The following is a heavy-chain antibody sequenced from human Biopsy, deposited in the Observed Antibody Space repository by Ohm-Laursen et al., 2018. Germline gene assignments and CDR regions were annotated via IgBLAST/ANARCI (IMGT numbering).Heavy chain of an antibody. J-gene: IGHJ6*02. Sequence: SGTLSLTCTVSGGSISSDYWSWIRQTPGKGLEWIGYLYYSGGTNYNPSLKSRVTISVDTSKNQFSLRLNSVTAADTAVYYCARATNSTGWPYYYFYGMDVWGQGTTVTVSS. CDR2: LYYSGGT. D-gene: IGHD2/OR15-2a*01. CDR1: GGSISSDY. CDR3: ARATNSTGWPYYYFYGMDV. V-gene: IGHV4-59*07.